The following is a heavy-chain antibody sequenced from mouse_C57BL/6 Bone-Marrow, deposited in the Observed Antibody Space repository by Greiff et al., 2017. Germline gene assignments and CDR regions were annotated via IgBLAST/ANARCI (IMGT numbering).Heavy chain of an antibody. J-gene: IGHJ3*01. CDR3: ARAYYGSSWFAY. CDR2: ISDGGSYT. Sequence: EVNVVESGGGLVKPGGSLKLSCAASGFTFSSYAMSWVRQTPEKRLEWVATISDGGSYTYYPDNVKGRFTISRDNAKNNLYLQMSHLKSEDTAMYYCARAYYGSSWFAYWGQGTLVTVSA. V-gene: IGHV5-4*03. CDR1: GFTFSSYA. D-gene: IGHD1-1*01.